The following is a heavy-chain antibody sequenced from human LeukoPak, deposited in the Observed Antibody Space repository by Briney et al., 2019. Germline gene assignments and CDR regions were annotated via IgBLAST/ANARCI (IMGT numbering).Heavy chain of an antibody. Sequence: SETLSLTCTVSGGSISSHYWSWVRQPPGKGLEWIGYVLDNVRTKDNPSLNSRFTLSGDTSKNQFSLRLTSVTAADTAVYYCATIKRGNIFGFFDFWGQGILVTVSS. CDR3: ATIKRGNIFGFFDF. V-gene: IGHV4-59*11. D-gene: IGHD5-18*01. CDR1: GGSISSHY. J-gene: IGHJ4*02. CDR2: VLDNVRT.